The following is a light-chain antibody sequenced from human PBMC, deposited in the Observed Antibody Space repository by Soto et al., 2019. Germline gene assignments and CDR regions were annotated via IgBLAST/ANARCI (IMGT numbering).Light chain of an antibody. Sequence: DIQMTQSPSSLSASVGDRVTITCRASQGISNYLAWYQQKPGKVPKLLIYAASTLQSGVPSRFSGSGSGTDFALTISSLQPEDVATYYCQKYNSALITFGQGTRLEIK. V-gene: IGKV1-27*01. CDR3: QKYNSALIT. CDR1: QGISNY. CDR2: AAS. J-gene: IGKJ5*01.